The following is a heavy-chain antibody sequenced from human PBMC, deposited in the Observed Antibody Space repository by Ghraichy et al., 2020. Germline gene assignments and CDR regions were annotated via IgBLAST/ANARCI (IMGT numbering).Heavy chain of an antibody. CDR1: GFTFSSYY. J-gene: IGHJ3*01. CDR2: IKQDGSDK. Sequence: GGSLRLSCVASGFTFSSYYYMTWVRQAPGKGLEWVANIKQDGSDKFSVDSVKGRFTTSRDNAKNSLYLQMNSLRAEDTAVYYCAREEGPPEGDVTSGAFDVWGQGTMVTVSS. V-gene: IGHV3-7*03. CDR3: AREEGPPEGDVTSGAFDV. D-gene: IGHD3-16*01.